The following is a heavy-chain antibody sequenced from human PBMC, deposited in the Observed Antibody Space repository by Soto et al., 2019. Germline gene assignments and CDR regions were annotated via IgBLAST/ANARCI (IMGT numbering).Heavy chain of an antibody. CDR2: IWPADSDT. CDR1: GYSFSNYW. CDR3: ARQHGDYVALDH. D-gene: IGHD4-17*01. J-gene: IGHJ4*02. V-gene: IGHV5-51*01. Sequence: QLVQSGAEVKKPGESLKISCQGSGYSFSNYWIAWVRQMPGKGLEWMGMIWPADSDTTYSPSFQGQVTISVDRSINTAYLQWASLRALDTAIYNCARQHGDYVALDHWGQGAVVTVSS.